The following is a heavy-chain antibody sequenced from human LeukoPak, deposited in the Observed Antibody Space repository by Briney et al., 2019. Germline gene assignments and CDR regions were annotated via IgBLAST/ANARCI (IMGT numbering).Heavy chain of an antibody. D-gene: IGHD3-22*01. J-gene: IGHJ3*02. V-gene: IGHV3-53*01. CDR3: ARDSSGYYLPAVDI. CDR1: GFTVSSNY. Sequence: PGGSLRLSCAASGFTVSSNYMSWVRQAPGKGLEWVSVIYSGGSTYYADSVKGRFTISRDNSKNTLYLQMNSLRAEDTAVYYCARDSSGYYLPAVDIWGQGTMVSVSS. CDR2: IYSGGST.